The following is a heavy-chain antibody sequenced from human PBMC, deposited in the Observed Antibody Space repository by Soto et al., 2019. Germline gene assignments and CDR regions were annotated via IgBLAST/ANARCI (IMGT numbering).Heavy chain of an antibody. J-gene: IGHJ4*02. Sequence: GGSLRLSCAASGFTFSSYAMSWVRQAPGKGLEWVSAISGSGGSTYYADSVKGRFTISRDNSKNTLYLQMNSLRAEDTAVYYCAKDLLGGSGRGGVGYWGQGTLVTVSS. V-gene: IGHV3-23*01. CDR3: AKDLLGGSGRGGVGY. CDR2: ISGSGGST. CDR1: GFTFSSYA. D-gene: IGHD3-10*01.